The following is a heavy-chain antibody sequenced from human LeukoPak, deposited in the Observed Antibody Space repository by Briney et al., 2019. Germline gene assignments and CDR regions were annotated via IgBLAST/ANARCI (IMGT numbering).Heavy chain of an antibody. CDR1: GGSISRYY. V-gene: IGHV4-4*07. D-gene: IGHD1-26*01. Sequence: SETLSLACTVSGGSISRYYGRWIRQPAGKGLGWIGRIYSSGSTNYNPSLKSRVNMSVDTSKNQFSLKLSSVTAADTAVYYCASSRRELDIWGQGTMVTVSS. CDR3: ASSRRELDI. J-gene: IGHJ3*02. CDR2: IYSSGST.